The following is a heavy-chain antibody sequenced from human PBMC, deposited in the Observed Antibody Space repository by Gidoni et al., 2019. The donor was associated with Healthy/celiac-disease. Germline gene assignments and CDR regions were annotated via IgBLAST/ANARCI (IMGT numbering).Heavy chain of an antibody. CDR1: GFTFAAYA. CDR3: AKDTGDRDY. D-gene: IGHD2-21*02. CDR2: ISWNSGSI. Sequence: EVQLVESGGGLVQPGRSLRLSCAASGFTFAAYAMHWVRQGPGKGLEWGSGISWNSGSIGYADCVKGRFTISRDNAKNSLYLQMNSLRADDTALYYCAKDTGDRDYWGQGTLVTVSS. J-gene: IGHJ4*02. V-gene: IGHV3-9*01.